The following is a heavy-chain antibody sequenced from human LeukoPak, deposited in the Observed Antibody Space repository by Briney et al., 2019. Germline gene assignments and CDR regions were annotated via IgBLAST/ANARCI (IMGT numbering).Heavy chain of an antibody. CDR1: GVAVNSYF. Sequence: GSLRLPCVVAGVAVNSYFMGWVRQAPGKGLEWVSLISTEGLTYYADSVRGRFTISRDNSKNSLYLQMNSLRAEDTAVYYCARYRTYYYGSGSYYPAEAFDIWGQGTMVTVSS. J-gene: IGHJ3*02. V-gene: IGHV3-66*02. D-gene: IGHD3-10*01. CDR3: ARYRTYYYGSGSYYPAEAFDI. CDR2: ISTEGLT.